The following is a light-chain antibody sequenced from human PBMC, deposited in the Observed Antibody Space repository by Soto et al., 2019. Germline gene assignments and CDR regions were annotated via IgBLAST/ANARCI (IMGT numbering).Light chain of an antibody. J-gene: IGKJ4*01. CDR3: QQYNNGPPAT. CDR1: QSVNRN. Sequence: EIVLTQSPATLSVSPGEGVTLSCRASQSVNRNLAWYQQRPGQAPRLLMYGASVRASGIPGRFRGSGSGTEFSLTISSLQAEDFALYYCQQYNNGPPATFGGGTKVDIK. CDR2: GAS. V-gene: IGKV3-15*01.